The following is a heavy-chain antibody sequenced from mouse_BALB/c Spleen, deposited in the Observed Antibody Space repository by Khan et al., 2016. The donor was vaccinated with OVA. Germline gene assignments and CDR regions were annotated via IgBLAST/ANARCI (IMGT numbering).Heavy chain of an antibody. CDR3: ARASYNYGSSPWFFDY. Sequence: EVELVESGGGLVKPGGSLKLSCAAFGFTFSSYAMSWVRQSPEKRLEWVAEISSGGSYTYYPDTLTGRFTISRDNAKNTLYLEMSSLRSEDMAMYYCARASYNYGSSPWFFDYWGQGTTLTVSS. J-gene: IGHJ2*01. CDR1: GFTFSSYA. V-gene: IGHV5-9-4*01. CDR2: ISSGGSYT. D-gene: IGHD1-1*01.